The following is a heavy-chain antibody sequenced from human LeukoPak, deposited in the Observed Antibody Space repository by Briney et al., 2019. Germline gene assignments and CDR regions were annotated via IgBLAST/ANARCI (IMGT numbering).Heavy chain of an antibody. CDR2: INHSGST. J-gene: IGHJ4*02. V-gene: IGHV4-34*01. CDR1: GGSFSGYY. Sequence: SETLSLTCAVYGGSFSGYYWSWIRQPPGKGLEWIGEINHSGSTNYNPSLKSRVTISVDTSKNQFSLKLSSVTAADTAVYYCARAGYCSSTSCPAFDHWGQGTLVTVSS. CDR3: ARAGYCSSTSCPAFDH. D-gene: IGHD2-2*01.